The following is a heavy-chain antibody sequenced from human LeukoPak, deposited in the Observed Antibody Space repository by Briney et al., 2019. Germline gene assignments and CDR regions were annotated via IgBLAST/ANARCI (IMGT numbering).Heavy chain of an antibody. D-gene: IGHD3-3*01. CDR3: ARVPYYDFWSGYYILDY. V-gene: IGHV1-2*06. Sequence: ASVKVSCKASGNTFTGYYMHWVRQAPGQGLEWMGRINPNSGGTNYAQKFQGRVTMTRDTSISTAYMELSRLRSDDTAVYYCARVPYYDFWSGYYILDYWGQGTLVTVSS. J-gene: IGHJ4*02. CDR2: INPNSGGT. CDR1: GNTFTGYY.